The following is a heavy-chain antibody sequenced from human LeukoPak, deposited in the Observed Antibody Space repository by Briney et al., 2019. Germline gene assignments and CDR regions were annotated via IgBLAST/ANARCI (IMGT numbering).Heavy chain of an antibody. D-gene: IGHD5-12*01. J-gene: IGHJ4*02. V-gene: IGHV6-1*01. CDR1: GDSVSSNSAA. CDR3: ARAQTGSGYYRNFDC. CDR2: TYYRSKWYN. Sequence: SPTLSLTFAISGDSVSSNSAAWSWIRQSPSRGLEWLGSTYYRSKWYNDYAPSVKSRITISPDTSKNQFSLQLNSVTPEDTAVYYCARAQTGSGYYRNFDCWGQGTLVTVSS.